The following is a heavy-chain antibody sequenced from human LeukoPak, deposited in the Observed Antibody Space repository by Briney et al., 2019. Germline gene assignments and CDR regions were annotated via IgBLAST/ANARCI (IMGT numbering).Heavy chain of an antibody. D-gene: IGHD6-13*01. CDR3: ARGAAAAGTGNWFDP. Sequence: ASVKVSCKASGYTFTSYDINWVRQATGQGLEWMGWMNPNSGNTGYAQKFQGRVTMTRNTSIGTAYMELSSLRSEDTAVYYCARGAAAAGTGNWFDPWGQGTLVTVSS. J-gene: IGHJ5*02. V-gene: IGHV1-8*01. CDR2: MNPNSGNT. CDR1: GYTFTSYD.